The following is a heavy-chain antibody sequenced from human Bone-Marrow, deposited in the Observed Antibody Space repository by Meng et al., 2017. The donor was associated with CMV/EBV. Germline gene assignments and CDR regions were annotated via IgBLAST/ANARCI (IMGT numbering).Heavy chain of an antibody. CDR2: INDSGST. V-gene: IGHV4-38-2*01. Sequence: GSLRLSCRVSGHSISSDYFWGWVRQPPGKGLERVGINDSGSTYNNPSLKSRVAISVDTSGTQFSLTLSSVTAADTAVYYCVRHIIVVPARGYGVNVWGQGTTVTVSS. D-gene: IGHD2-2*01. CDR1: GHSISSDYF. CDR3: VRHIIVVPARGYGVNV. J-gene: IGHJ6*02.